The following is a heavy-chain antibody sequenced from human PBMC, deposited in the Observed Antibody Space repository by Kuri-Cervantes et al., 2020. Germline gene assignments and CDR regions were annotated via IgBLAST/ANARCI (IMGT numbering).Heavy chain of an antibody. V-gene: IGHV3-11*01. Sequence: GGSLRLSCAASGFTFSDYYMTWIRQAPGKGLEWVSYISSSGSTIYYADSVKGRFTISRDNAKNSLYLQMNSLKTEDTAVYYCTTVKPLVGAGRGDAFDIWGQGTMVTVSS. CDR3: TTVKPLVGAGRGDAFDI. D-gene: IGHD1-26*01. CDR2: ISSSGSTI. CDR1: GFTFSDYY. J-gene: IGHJ3*02.